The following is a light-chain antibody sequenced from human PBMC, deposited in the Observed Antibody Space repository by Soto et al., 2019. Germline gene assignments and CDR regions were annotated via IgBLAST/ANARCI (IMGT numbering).Light chain of an antibody. CDR2: DVS. V-gene: IGLV2-14*03. J-gene: IGLJ1*01. CDR1: SSDVGGFNH. Sequence: QSVLTQPASVSGSPGQSIAISCTGTSSDVGGFNHVSWYQQHPGKAPKLLIYDVSSRPSGVSDRFSGSKSGNTASLTISGLQAEDEADYYCASYTTSTTYVLGAGTKLTVL. CDR3: ASYTTSTTYV.